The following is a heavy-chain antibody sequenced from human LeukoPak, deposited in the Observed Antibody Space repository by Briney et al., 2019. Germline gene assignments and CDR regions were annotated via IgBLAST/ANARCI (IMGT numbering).Heavy chain of an antibody. CDR2: FYSGGGT. V-gene: IGHV3-53*01. CDR3: VRGPGYPGGKLDY. J-gene: IGHJ4*02. Sequence: GGSLRLSCAASGFTVSSNYMSWVRQAPGKGLEWVSLFYSGGGTYYADSVKGRFTISRDKSRNTLYLQMNSLRAEDTAVYYCVRGPGYPGGKLDYWGQGTLVTVSS. D-gene: IGHD3-16*01. CDR1: GFTVSSNY.